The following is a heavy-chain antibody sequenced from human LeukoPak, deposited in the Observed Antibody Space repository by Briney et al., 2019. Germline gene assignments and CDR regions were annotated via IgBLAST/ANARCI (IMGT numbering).Heavy chain of an antibody. CDR3: ARDDGGNGRTYYYYYYMDV. Sequence: ASVKVSCKASGYTFTGYYIHWVRQAPGQGLEWMGRINPNSGGTNYAQKFQGRVTMTRDTSISTAYMELSRLRSDDTAVYYCARDDGGNGRTYYYYYYMDVWGKGTTVTVSS. CDR2: INPNSGGT. J-gene: IGHJ6*03. V-gene: IGHV1-2*06. CDR1: GYTFTGYY. D-gene: IGHD4-23*01.